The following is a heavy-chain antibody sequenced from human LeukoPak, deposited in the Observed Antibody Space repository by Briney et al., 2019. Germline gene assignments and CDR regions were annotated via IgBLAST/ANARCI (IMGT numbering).Heavy chain of an antibody. Sequence: PSETLSLTCTVSGGSISSSDYYWAWIRLPPGKGLEWIGGLLSRGDTYHNPSLKGRVTISVDMSNNQFSLKLTSVTAADTAVYYCARHQEESTVCCEPGFDPWGQGTLVTVSS. V-gene: IGHV4-39*01. CDR3: ARHQEESTVCCEPGFDP. CDR1: GGSISSSDYY. D-gene: IGHD2-8*02. J-gene: IGHJ5*02. CDR2: LLSRGDT.